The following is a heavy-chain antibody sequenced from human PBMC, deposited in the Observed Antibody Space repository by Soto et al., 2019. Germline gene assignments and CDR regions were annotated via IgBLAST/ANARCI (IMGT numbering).Heavy chain of an antibody. D-gene: IGHD2-15*01. V-gene: IGHV4-39*01. CDR3: ARLKGYCSGGSCYSPYYYYGMDV. CDR2: IYYSGST. CDR1: GGSISSGGYY. J-gene: IGHJ6*02. Sequence: SETLSLTCAVSGGSISSGGYYWGWIRQPPGKGLEWIGSIYYSGSTYYNPSLKSRVTISVDTSKNQFSLKLSSVTAADTAVYYCARLKGYCSGGSCYSPYYYYGMDVWGQGTTVTVSS.